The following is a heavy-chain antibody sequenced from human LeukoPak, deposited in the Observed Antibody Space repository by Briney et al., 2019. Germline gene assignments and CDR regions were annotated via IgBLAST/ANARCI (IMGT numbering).Heavy chain of an antibody. Sequence: GASVKVSCKASGYTFTSYGISWVRQAPGQGLEWMGWISVYNGNTNYAQKLQGRVTMTTDTATSTDYMELRSLRSDDTAVYYCARDLVRGVIIIGYWGQGTLVTVSS. CDR2: ISVYNGNT. D-gene: IGHD3-10*01. V-gene: IGHV1-18*01. CDR3: ARDLVRGVIIIGY. CDR1: GYTFTSYG. J-gene: IGHJ4*02.